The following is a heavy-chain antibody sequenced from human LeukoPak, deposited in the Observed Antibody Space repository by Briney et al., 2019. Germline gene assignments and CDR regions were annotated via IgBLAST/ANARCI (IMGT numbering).Heavy chain of an antibody. CDR3: ARSRSGNYFDY. V-gene: IGHV3-23*01. J-gene: IGHJ4*02. CDR1: GFTFSSYA. Sequence: PGGSLRLSCAASGFTFSSYAMSWVRQAPGKGLEWVSAISGSGGSTYYADSVKGRFTISRDNSKNTLYLQMNGLRDEDTAVYHCARSRSGNYFDYWGQGTLVSVSS. CDR2: ISGSGGST. D-gene: IGHD1-26*01.